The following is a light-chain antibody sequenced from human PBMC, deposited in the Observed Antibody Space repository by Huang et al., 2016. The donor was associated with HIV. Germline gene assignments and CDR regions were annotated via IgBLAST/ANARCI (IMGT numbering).Light chain of an antibody. J-gene: IGKJ4*01. CDR1: QTVSTT. Sequence: EIVMTQSPASLSVSPGESVTLSCRASQTVSTTVAWFQQKPDQAPRLLIYNTSSRATDFPARFSGSGSGTQFTLTISSLQSEDFAVYYCQQYNNWPLTFGGGTKVEIK. CDR2: NTS. CDR3: QQYNNWPLT. V-gene: IGKV3-15*01.